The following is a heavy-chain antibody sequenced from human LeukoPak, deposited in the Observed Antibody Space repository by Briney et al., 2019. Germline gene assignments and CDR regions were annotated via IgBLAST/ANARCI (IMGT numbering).Heavy chain of an antibody. CDR2: IWYDGSNK. CDR1: GFTFSSYG. Sequence: GGSLRLSCAASGFTFSSYGMHWVRQAPGKGLEWVAVIWYDGSNKYYADSVKGRFTISRDNSKNTLYLQMNSLRAEDTAVYYCAKDWSPLYYYDSSGLDAFDIWGQGTMVTVSS. V-gene: IGHV3-33*06. J-gene: IGHJ3*02. CDR3: AKDWSPLYYYDSSGLDAFDI. D-gene: IGHD3-22*01.